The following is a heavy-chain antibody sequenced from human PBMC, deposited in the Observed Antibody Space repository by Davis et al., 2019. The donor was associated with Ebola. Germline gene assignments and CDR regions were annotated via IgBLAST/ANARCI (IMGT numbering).Heavy chain of an antibody. D-gene: IGHD5-12*01. Sequence: MPSETLSLTCAVSAFSFSGYYWSWIRQPPGKGLEWIGEINHSGSTNYNPSLKSRVTISVDTSKNQFSLKLSSVTAADTAVYYCARGRYSGYDYYYWGQGTLVTVSS. CDR3: ARGRYSGYDYYY. CDR1: AFSFSGYY. J-gene: IGHJ4*02. V-gene: IGHV4-34*01. CDR2: INHSGST.